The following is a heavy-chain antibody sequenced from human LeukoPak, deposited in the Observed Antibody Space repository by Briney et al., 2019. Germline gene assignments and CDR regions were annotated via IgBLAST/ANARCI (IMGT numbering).Heavy chain of an antibody. D-gene: IGHD4-17*01. V-gene: IGHV3-7*01. CDR3: ARGTYGDYGVGVYYFDY. Sequence: PGGPLRLSCAASGFTFSSYWMSWVRQAPGKGLEWVANIKQDGSEKYYVDSVKGRFTISRDNAKNSLYLQMNSLRAEDTAVYYCARGTYGDYGVGVYYFDYWGQGTLVTVSS. CDR2: IKQDGSEK. CDR1: GFTFSSYW. J-gene: IGHJ4*02.